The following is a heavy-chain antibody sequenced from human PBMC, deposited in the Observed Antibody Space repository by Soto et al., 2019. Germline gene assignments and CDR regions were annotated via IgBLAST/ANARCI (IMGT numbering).Heavy chain of an antibody. CDR2: ISSSSSYI. V-gene: IGHV3-21*01. J-gene: IGHJ6*02. Sequence: GGSLRLSCAASGFTFSSYSMNWVRQAPGKGLEWVSSISSSSSYIYYADSVKGRFTISRDNAKNSLYLQMNSLRAEDTAVYYCARDQKYDILTGSSYYGMDVWGQGTTVTVSS. D-gene: IGHD3-9*01. CDR1: GFTFSSYS. CDR3: ARDQKYDILTGSSYYGMDV.